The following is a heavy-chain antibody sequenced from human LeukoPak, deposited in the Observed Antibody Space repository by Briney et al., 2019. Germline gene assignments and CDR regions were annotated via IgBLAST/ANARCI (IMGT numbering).Heavy chain of an antibody. V-gene: IGHV3-20*04. CDR2: INWNGGST. CDR3: ARDGDYGDYGGVIDY. CDR1: GFTFGDYG. D-gene: IGHD4-17*01. J-gene: IGHJ4*02. Sequence: GGSLRLSCAASGFTFGDYGMSWVRQAPGKGLEWVSGINWNGGSTGYADSVKGRFTISRDNAKNSLYLQMNSLRAEDTALYYCARDGDYGDYGGVIDYWGQGTLVTVSS.